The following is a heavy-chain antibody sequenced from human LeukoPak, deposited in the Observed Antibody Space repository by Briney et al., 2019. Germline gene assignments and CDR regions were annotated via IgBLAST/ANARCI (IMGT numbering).Heavy chain of an antibody. V-gene: IGHV3-64D*09. Sequence: PGGSLRLSCSASGFTFSTYAMHWVRQAPGKGLEYVSAISTNGGSTYYADSVKGRFTISRDNSKNTLYLQMSSLRVEDTAVYYCVKDRGAEYGGYVDWGQGTLVTASS. D-gene: IGHD5-12*01. J-gene: IGHJ4*02. CDR2: ISTNGGST. CDR1: GFTFSTYA. CDR3: VKDRGAEYGGYVD.